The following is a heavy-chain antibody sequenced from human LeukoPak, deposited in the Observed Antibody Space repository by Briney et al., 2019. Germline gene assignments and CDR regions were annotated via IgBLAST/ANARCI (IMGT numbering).Heavy chain of an antibody. V-gene: IGHV4-59*11. CDR3: TKATQWLAFDY. D-gene: IGHD6-19*01. Sequence: PSETLSLTCTVSGGSISSHFWSWIRQPPGKGLEWIGNIYNSGTTNYNPSLKSGVTISVDTPKNQLSLQLTSVTAADTAVYYCTKATQWLAFDYWGRGTLVTVSS. CDR1: GGSISSHF. CDR2: IYNSGTT. J-gene: IGHJ4*02.